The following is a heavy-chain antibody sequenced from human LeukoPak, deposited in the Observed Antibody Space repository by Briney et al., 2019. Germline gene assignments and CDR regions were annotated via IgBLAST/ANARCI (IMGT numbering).Heavy chain of an antibody. J-gene: IGHJ5*02. D-gene: IGHD2-21*01. CDR2: IYYSGST. Sequence: PSETLSLTCTVSGGSISSSSYYWGWIRQPPGKGLEWIGSIYYSGSTYYNPSLKSRGTISVDTSKNQFSLKLSSVTAADTAVYYCARHAVVVIANNWFDPWGQGTLVTVSS. V-gene: IGHV4-39*01. CDR3: ARHAVVVIANNWFDP. CDR1: GGSISSSSYY.